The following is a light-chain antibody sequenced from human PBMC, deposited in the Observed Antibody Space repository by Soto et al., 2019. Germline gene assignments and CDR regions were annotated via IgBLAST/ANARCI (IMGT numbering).Light chain of an antibody. J-gene: IGKJ2*01. CDR2: AAS. CDR3: QQSYSTLL. V-gene: IGKV1-39*01. Sequence: DIQMTQSPSSLSASVGDRVTITCRASQSISSYLNWYQQKLGKAPKLLIYAASSLQSGVPSRFSGSGSGTDFTLTISSLQPEDFATYYCQQSYSTLLFGQGTKLEIK. CDR1: QSISSY.